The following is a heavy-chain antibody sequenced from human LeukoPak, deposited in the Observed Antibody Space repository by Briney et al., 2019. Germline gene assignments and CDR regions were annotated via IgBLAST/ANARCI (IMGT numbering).Heavy chain of an antibody. CDR1: GFTFTSSA. Sequence: SVKVSCKASGFTFTSSAMQWVRQARGQRLEWIGWIVVVSGNTNYAQKFQERVTITRDMSTSTAYMELSSLRSEDTAVYYCAAAEVLGIPLFDYWGQGTLVTVSS. CDR2: IVVVSGNT. D-gene: IGHD7-27*01. J-gene: IGHJ4*02. CDR3: AAAEVLGIPLFDY. V-gene: IGHV1-58*02.